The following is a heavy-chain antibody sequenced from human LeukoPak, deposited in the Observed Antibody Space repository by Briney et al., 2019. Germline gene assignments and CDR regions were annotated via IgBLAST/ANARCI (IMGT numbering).Heavy chain of an antibody. CDR2: IRYDGSNK. Sequence: PGGSLRLSCAASGFTFSSYGMHWVRQAPGKGLEWVAFIRYDGSNKYYADSVKGRFTISRDNSKNTLYLQMNSLRAEDTAVYYCAKGGYIRRGDAFDIWGQGTMVTVSS. J-gene: IGHJ3*02. CDR3: AKGGYIRRGDAFDI. CDR1: GFTFSSYG. V-gene: IGHV3-30*02. D-gene: IGHD6-13*01.